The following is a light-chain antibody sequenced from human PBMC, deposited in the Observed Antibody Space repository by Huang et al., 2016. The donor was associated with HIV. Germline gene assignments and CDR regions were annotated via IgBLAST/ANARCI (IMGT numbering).Light chain of an antibody. CDR2: GAS. Sequence: HLTQSPPSLSASVGDSVFISCRASQDIGTSLAWYQQRTGSAPIRLISGASTLQTGVPSRFSGDSAGTFFTLFITNLQPEDFATYYCQQLHAYPITFGQGTRLDIK. CDR3: QQLHAYPIT. CDR1: QDIGTS. J-gene: IGKJ5*01. V-gene: IGKV1-13*02.